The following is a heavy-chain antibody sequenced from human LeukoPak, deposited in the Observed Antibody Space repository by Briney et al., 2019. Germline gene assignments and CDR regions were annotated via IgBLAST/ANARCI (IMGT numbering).Heavy chain of an antibody. Sequence: ASVKVSCTTSGYIFTDSYMHWVRQAPGQGLEWMGRINPNNGGTNCAQKFQGRVTMTGDTSISAAYMELSSLRSDDTAVYYCARESGSYHGNDYWGQGTLVTVSS. D-gene: IGHD1-26*01. V-gene: IGHV1-2*06. J-gene: IGHJ4*02. CDR2: INPNNGGT. CDR3: ARESGSYHGNDY. CDR1: GYIFTDSY.